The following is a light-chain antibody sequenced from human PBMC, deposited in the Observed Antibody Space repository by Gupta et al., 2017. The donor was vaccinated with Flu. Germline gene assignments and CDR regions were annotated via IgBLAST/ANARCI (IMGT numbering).Light chain of an antibody. J-gene: IGLJ3*02. CDR1: NIGSKS. V-gene: IGLV3-21*02. Sequence: SSVLPPPPSASVAPGQTARITCGGNNIGSKSVHWYQQKPGQAPVLVVYDDSDRPSGIPERFSGSNSGNTATLTISRVEAGDEADYYCQVWDSSSDHWVFGGGTKLTVL. CDR2: DDS. CDR3: QVWDSSSDHWV.